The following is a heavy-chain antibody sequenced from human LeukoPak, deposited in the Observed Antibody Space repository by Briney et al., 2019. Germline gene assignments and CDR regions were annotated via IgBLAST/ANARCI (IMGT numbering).Heavy chain of an antibody. V-gene: IGHV1-46*01. J-gene: IGHJ4*02. Sequence: ASVNVSCKASGYTFTTYYMHWVRQAPGQGLVWMGLINPSGGGTRYAQKFQGRVTMTRDTSTSTVYMELSSLRSDDTAVYYCARGAGLTILTGTTDYWGQGTLVTVSS. CDR1: GYTFTTYY. D-gene: IGHD1-7*01. CDR2: INPSGGGT. CDR3: ARGAGLTILTGTTDY.